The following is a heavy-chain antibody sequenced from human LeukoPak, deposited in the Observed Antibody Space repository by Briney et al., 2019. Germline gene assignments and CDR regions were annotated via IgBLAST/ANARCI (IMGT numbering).Heavy chain of an antibody. CDR1: GGSFSGYY. CDR3: ARDVMVRGVITGVGWFDP. CDR2: INHSGST. J-gene: IGHJ5*02. V-gene: IGHV4-34*01. Sequence: SETLSLTCAVYGGSFSGYYWSWIRQPPGKGLEWIGEINHSGSTNYNPSLKSRVTISVDTSKNQFSLKLSSVTAADTAVYYCARDVMVRGVITGVGWFDPWGQGTLVTVSS. D-gene: IGHD3-10*01.